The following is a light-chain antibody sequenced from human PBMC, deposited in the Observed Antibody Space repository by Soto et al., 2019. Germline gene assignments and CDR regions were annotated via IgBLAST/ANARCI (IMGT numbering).Light chain of an antibody. Sequence: QSVLTQPASVSGSPGQSITISCTGTSSDVGGYNYVSWYQQHPGKAPKLMIYDVSNRPSGVSNRFSGSNSGNTASLTISGLQAEDEDYYYCSSYTSSSTVFGGGTQLTVL. V-gene: IGLV2-14*01. CDR2: DVS. J-gene: IGLJ3*02. CDR3: SSYTSSSTV. CDR1: SSDVGGYNY.